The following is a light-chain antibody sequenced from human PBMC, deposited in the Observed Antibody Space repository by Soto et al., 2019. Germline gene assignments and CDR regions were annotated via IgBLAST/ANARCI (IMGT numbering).Light chain of an antibody. Sequence: SYELTQPLSVSVALGQTARITCGGNNIGSKNVHWYQLNPGQAPVLVIYRDTNRPSGIPERFSGSNSGNTATLAISGAQAGDDADYYCQVWDSSTVVLGGGTKLTVL. CDR3: QVWDSSTVV. J-gene: IGLJ3*02. V-gene: IGLV3-9*01. CDR1: NIGSKN. CDR2: RDT.